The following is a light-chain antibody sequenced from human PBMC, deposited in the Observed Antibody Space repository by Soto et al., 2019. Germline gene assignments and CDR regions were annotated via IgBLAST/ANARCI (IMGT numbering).Light chain of an antibody. V-gene: IGKV1-5*01. J-gene: IGKJ3*01. Sequence: DLPMTQSPSTLSASVGDRVTITCRASQSISSWLAWYQQKPGKAPKLLIYDASSLESGVPSRFSGSGSGTEFTLTISSLQPDDFATYYCQQYNSYVTFGPGTKVDIK. CDR3: QQYNSYVT. CDR2: DAS. CDR1: QSISSW.